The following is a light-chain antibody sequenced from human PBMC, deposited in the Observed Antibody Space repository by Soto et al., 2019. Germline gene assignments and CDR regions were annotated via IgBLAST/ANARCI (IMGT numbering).Light chain of an antibody. Sequence: ETVMTQSPATLSVSPGDRVTLSCRASQTFHTNLAWFQQKPGQAPKLLIYGASTRDTGVPARFTGSGSGTEFTLTISSLQSEDFAVYFCQQYNNCPPWTFGQGTKVEI. CDR3: QQYNNCPPWT. V-gene: IGKV3-15*01. CDR1: QTFHTN. CDR2: GAS. J-gene: IGKJ1*01.